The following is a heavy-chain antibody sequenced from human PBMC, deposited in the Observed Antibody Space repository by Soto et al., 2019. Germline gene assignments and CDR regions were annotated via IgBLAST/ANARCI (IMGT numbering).Heavy chain of an antibody. CDR2: INWNGGST. V-gene: IGHV3-20*01. CDR3: ARLGYCSGGSCYGPRPRRTNRYYYYMDV. J-gene: IGHJ6*03. CDR1: GFTFDDYG. Sequence: GGSLRLSCAASGFTFDDYGMSWVRQAPGKGLEWVSGINWNGGSTGYADSVKGRFTISRDNAKNSLYLQMNSLRAEDTALYHCARLGYCSGGSCYGPRPRRTNRYYYYMDVWGKGTTVTVSS. D-gene: IGHD2-15*01.